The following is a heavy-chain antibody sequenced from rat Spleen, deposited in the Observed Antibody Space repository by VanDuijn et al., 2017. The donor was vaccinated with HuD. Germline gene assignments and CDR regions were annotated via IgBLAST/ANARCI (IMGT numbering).Heavy chain of an antibody. V-gene: IGHV5-25*01. J-gene: IGHJ3*01. Sequence: EVQLVESGGGLVRPGRSMKLSCAASGFTFSNYYMAWVRQAPTKGLEWVASISTGGDDTYYRDSVKGRFTISRDDEESTLYLQMDSLRSEDTATYFCARLGGLRNWFAYWGQGTLVTVSS. D-gene: IGHD4-3*01. CDR2: ISTGGDDT. CDR3: ARLGGLRNWFAY. CDR1: GFTFSNYY.